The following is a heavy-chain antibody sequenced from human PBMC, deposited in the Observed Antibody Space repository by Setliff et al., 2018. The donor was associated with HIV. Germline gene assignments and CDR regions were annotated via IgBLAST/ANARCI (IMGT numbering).Heavy chain of an antibody. Sequence: PSETLSLTCGVSGGSFSDYHWTWIRQSPGKGLEWIGEVSDSGNTNYSPSLKGRVTISVDTPKNQYSLNLKSVTAADTAVYYCARVREGFLPYDAFEIWGQGTMVTVSS. CDR1: GGSFSDYH. V-gene: IGHV4-34*01. J-gene: IGHJ3*02. CDR2: VSDSGNT. D-gene: IGHD3-3*01. CDR3: ARVREGFLPYDAFEI.